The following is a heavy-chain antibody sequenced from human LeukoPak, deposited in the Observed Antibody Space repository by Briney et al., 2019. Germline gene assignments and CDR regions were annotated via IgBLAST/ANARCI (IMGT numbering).Heavy chain of an antibody. D-gene: IGHD5-24*01. J-gene: IGHJ4*02. CDR2: ISYDGSNK. CDR3: AKGGVGYNREYYFDY. CDR1: GFTFSSYG. Sequence: GGSLRLSCAASGFTFSSYGMHWVRQAPGKGLEWVAVISYDGSNKYYADSVKGRFTISRDNSKNTLYLQMNSLRAEDTAVYYCAKGGVGYNREYYFDYWGQGTLVTVSS. V-gene: IGHV3-30*18.